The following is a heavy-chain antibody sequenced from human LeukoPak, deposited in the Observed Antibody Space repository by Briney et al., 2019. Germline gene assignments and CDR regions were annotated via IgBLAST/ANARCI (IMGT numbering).Heavy chain of an antibody. Sequence: SETLSLTCTVSDGSISNTSYYRGWIRQPPGKGLEWIGNIYYSGNAYYNPSLKSRITMSVDTSTNQFSLKLMSVTAADTAVYYCARTTEGGYTYDYFYYYYMDVWGKGTTVTISS. D-gene: IGHD5-18*01. CDR3: ARTTEGGYTYDYFYYYYMDV. J-gene: IGHJ6*03. CDR2: IYYSGNA. CDR1: DGSISNTSYY. V-gene: IGHV4-39*01.